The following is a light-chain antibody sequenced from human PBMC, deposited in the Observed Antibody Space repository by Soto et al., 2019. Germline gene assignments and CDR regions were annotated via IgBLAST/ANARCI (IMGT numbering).Light chain of an antibody. CDR3: CSYAGSSTFFYV. V-gene: IGLV2-23*03. J-gene: IGLJ1*01. CDR2: EGS. Sequence: QAALAHPPSVSGSPGQSITISCTGTSSDVGSYNLVSWYQQHPGKAPKLMIYEGSKRHSGVYNRSSGSKSGNTASLTISGLQAEDEADYYCCSYAGSSTFFYVLGTGTKVTVL. CDR1: SSDVGSYNL.